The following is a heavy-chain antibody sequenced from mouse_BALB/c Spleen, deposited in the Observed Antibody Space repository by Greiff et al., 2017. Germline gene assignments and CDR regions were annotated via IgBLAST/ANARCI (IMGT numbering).Heavy chain of an antibody. V-gene: IGHV1-69*01. CDR2: IDTSDSYT. CDR1: GYTFTDYW. Sequence: QVQLQQPGAELVMPGASVKMSCKASGYTFTDYWMHWVKQRPGQGLEWIGAIDTSDSYTSYNQKFKGKATLTVDESSSTAYMQLSSLTSEDSAVYYCATIYYDHDVRAMDYWGQGTSVTVSS. D-gene: IGHD2-4*01. CDR3: ATIYYDHDVRAMDY. J-gene: IGHJ4*01.